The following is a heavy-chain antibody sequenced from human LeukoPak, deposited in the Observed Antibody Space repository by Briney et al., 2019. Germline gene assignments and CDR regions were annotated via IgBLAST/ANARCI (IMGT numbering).Heavy chain of an antibody. CDR1: GDTFTSYA. D-gene: IGHD3-10*01. CDR3: ARTYGSGHMDV. J-gene: IGHJ6*03. Sequence: SVKVSCKASGDTFTSYAISWVRQAPGQGLEWMGGIIPIFGTANYAQKFQGRVTITTDESTSTAYMELSSLRSGDTAVYYCARTYGSGHMDVWGKGTTVTVSS. V-gene: IGHV1-69*05. CDR2: IIPIFGTA.